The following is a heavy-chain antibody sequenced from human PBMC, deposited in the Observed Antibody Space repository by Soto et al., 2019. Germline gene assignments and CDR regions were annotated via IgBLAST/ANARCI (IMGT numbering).Heavy chain of an antibody. CDR1: GGSLTDYY. CDR2: VYYSGST. CDR3: ARGNDWKSSTFDI. D-gene: IGHD2-21*01. Sequence: SETLSLTCTVSGGSLTDYYWNWIRQSPGKGLEWIGYVYYSGSTNYNPSLKSRVTISVDTSKNQFSLKLNSVTAADTAVYFCARGNDWKSSTFDIWGQGTRVTVSS. V-gene: IGHV4-59*01. J-gene: IGHJ3*02.